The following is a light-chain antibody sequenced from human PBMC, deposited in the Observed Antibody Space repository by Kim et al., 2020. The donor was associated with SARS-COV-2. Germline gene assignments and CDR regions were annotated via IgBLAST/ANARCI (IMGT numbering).Light chain of an antibody. CDR2: LNSDGSH. CDR1: GGHSSYA. V-gene: IGLV4-69*01. J-gene: IGLJ2*01. Sequence: VKLTCALGGGHSSYAIAWHQQQPEKGPRYLMKLNSDGSHSKGDGIPDRFSGSSSGAERYLTISSLQSEDEADYYCQTWGTGSRGVFGGGTQLTVL. CDR3: QTWGTGSRGV.